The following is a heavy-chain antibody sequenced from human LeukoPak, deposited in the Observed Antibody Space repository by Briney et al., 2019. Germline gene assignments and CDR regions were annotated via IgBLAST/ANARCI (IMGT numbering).Heavy chain of an antibody. CDR1: GGSISSYY. J-gene: IGHJ6*03. D-gene: IGHD5-18*01. CDR2: IYYSGST. Sequence: PSETLSLTCTVSGGSISSYYWSWIRQPPGEGLGWIGYIYYSGSTNYNPSLKSRVTISVDTSKNQFSLKLTSVTAADTAVYYCARTTEGGYTYGYFYYYYMDVWGKGTTVTISS. CDR3: ARTTEGGYTYGYFYYYYMDV. V-gene: IGHV4-59*01.